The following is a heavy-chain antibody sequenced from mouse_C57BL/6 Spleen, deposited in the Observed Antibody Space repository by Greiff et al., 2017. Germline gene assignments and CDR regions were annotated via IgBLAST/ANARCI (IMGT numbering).Heavy chain of an antibody. D-gene: IGHD1-1*01. CDR1: GYTFTSYW. V-gene: IGHV1-55*01. CDR2: IYPGSGST. Sequence: QVQLQQPGAELVKPGASVKMSCKASGYTFTSYWITWVKQRPGQGLEWIGDIYPGSGSTNYNEKFKSKATLTVDTSSSTAYMQLSSLTSEDSAVYYGAREGARVVADWYLDVWGTGTTVTVSA. CDR3: AREGARVVADWYLDV. J-gene: IGHJ1*03.